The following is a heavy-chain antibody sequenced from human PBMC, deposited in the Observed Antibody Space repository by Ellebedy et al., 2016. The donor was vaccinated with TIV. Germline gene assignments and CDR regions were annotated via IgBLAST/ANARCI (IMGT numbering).Heavy chain of an antibody. V-gene: IGHV3-74*01. D-gene: IGHD1-26*01. J-gene: IGHJ3*02. Sequence: PGGSLRLSCAASGFTSSSYWMHWVRQAPGKGLVWVSRINSDVSSTSYADSVKGRFTISRDNAKNTLYLQMNSLRAEDTAVYYRAKGPPLLDIVGVTRRVGSFENWGQGTMVTVSS. CDR2: INSDVSST. CDR1: GFTSSSYW. CDR3: AKGPPLLDIVGVTRRVGSFEN.